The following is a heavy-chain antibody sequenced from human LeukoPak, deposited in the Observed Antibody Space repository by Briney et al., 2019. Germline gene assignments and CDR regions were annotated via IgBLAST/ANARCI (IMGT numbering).Heavy chain of an antibody. D-gene: IGHD3-10*01. CDR3: ARELSRGSYYYGSGSYIGFDP. CDR1: GYTFTSYA. V-gene: IGHV1-2*02. CDR2: INPNSGGT. J-gene: IGHJ5*02. Sequence: ASVKVSCKASGYTFTSYAMNWVRQAPGQGLEWMGWINPNSGGTNYAQKFQGRVTMTRDTSISTAYMELSRLRSEDTAVYYCARELSRGSYYYGSGSYIGFDPWGQGTLVTVSS.